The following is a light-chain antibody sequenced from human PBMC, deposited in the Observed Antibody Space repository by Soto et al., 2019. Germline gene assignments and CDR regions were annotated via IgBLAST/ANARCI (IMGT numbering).Light chain of an antibody. J-gene: IGKJ1*01. CDR2: GAS. Sequence: EIVLSQSPGPLSLSPGERATPSCSAGQSVSSSYLAWYQHKPGQAPSLLIYGASSTATGIPDRFSGSGSGTDFTLTISRLEPEDFAVYYCQQYGSSPQWTFGQGTKVDIK. CDR1: QSVSSSY. V-gene: IGKV3-20*01. CDR3: QQYGSSPQWT.